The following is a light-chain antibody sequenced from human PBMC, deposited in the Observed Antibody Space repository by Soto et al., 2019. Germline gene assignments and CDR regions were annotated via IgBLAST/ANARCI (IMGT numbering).Light chain of an antibody. CDR3: QQGFTTPIT. CDR2: SAS. V-gene: IGKV1-39*01. CDR1: QTISVH. J-gene: IGKJ3*01. Sequence: DIQMTQSPSSLSASVGDRVTITCRASQTISVHLNWYQQKQGGAPNLLIYSASTLQSGVPSRFSGSGSGTDFTLNISSLQPEDFATYYCQQGFTTPITFGPGTKIDVK.